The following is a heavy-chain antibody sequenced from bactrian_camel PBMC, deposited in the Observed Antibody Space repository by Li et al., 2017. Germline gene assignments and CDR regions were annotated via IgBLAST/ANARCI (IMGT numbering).Heavy chain of an antibody. CDR1: GDVVSNYC. D-gene: IGHD7*01. CDR3: AANKDCVTWHQGGY. CDR2: LYAGSGST. J-gene: IGHJ6*01. Sequence: HVQLVESGGDSVQAGGSLRLTCAASGDVVSNYCMGWFRQSPGKGRKGVAALYAGSGSTSYADSVRGRFTISKDNDKTTLSLRMNNLKPEDTAKYTCAANKDCVTWHQGGYWGQGTQVTVS. V-gene: IGHV3S1*01.